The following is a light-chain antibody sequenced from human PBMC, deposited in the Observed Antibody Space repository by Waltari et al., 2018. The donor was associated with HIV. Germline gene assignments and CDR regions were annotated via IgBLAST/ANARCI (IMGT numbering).Light chain of an antibody. CDR3: QQYGGSPIT. CDR2: GAS. Sequence: EIVLTQSPGTLSLSPGEGGTLSCRASQSVRSTYLAWYQHKPGQAPRLLIYGASSRATGIPDRFTGSGSGTDFTLTISRLKPEDSAMYYCQQYGGSPITFGQGTRLQIK. J-gene: IGKJ5*01. CDR1: QSVRSTY. V-gene: IGKV3-20*01.